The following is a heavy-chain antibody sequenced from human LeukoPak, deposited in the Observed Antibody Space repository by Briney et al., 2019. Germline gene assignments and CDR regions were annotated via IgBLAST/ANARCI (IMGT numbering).Heavy chain of an antibody. CDR1: GGSFSGYY. CDR3: ARGGDDYKGGNL. Sequence: PSETLSLTCAVYGGSFSGYYWIWIRQPPGKGLEWIGEISDIGSTNYNPSLKSRVTISVDTSKNQFSLKLTSVTAADTAMYYCARGGDDYKGGNLWGRGTLVTVSS. V-gene: IGHV4-34*01. J-gene: IGHJ2*01. D-gene: IGHD5-24*01. CDR2: ISDIGST.